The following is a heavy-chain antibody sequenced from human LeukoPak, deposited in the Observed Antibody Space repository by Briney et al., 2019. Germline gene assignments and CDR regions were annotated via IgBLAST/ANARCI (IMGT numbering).Heavy chain of an antibody. Sequence: LSLTCTVSGGSISSGGYYWSWIRQHPGQGLEWIGYIYYSGTTYYSPSLKSRVIISVDTSKNQFSLNLSSVTAADTAVYYCARDSSGSGRVDYWGQGTLVTVSS. J-gene: IGHJ4*02. CDR1: GGSISSGGYY. V-gene: IGHV4-31*03. D-gene: IGHD3-10*01. CDR3: ARDSSGSGRVDY. CDR2: IYYSGTT.